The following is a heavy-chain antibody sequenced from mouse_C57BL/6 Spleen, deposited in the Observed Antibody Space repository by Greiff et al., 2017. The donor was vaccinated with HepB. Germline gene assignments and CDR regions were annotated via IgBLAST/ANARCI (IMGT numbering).Heavy chain of an antibody. Sequence: EVQLQQSGPELVKPGASVKMSCKASGYTFTDYTMHWVKQSHGKSLEWIGYINPNNGGTSYNQKFKGKATLTVNKSSSTAYMELRSLTSEDSAVYYGARESGGDVFDYWGQGTTLTVSS. CDR3: ARESGGDVFDY. V-gene: IGHV1-22*01. CDR1: GYTFTDYT. J-gene: IGHJ2*01. CDR2: INPNNGGT. D-gene: IGHD2-13*01.